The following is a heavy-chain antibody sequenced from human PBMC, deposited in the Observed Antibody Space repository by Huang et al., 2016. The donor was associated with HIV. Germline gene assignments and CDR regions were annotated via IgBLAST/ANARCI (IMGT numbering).Heavy chain of an antibody. CDR1: GFIFDDYA. V-gene: IGHV3-9*01. J-gene: IGHJ3*02. D-gene: IGHD1-1*01. Sequence: EVQLVQSGGGLVQPGRSLRLSCAASGFIFDDYAMHWVRQAPRKGLEWVSGISLNIGTIDYADSVKGRFTISRDNAKNSLSLQMSSPRPEDTAFYYCVKGQLGRGLNDVFSIWGQGTMVTVSS. CDR2: ISLNIGTI. CDR3: VKGQLGRGLNDVFSI.